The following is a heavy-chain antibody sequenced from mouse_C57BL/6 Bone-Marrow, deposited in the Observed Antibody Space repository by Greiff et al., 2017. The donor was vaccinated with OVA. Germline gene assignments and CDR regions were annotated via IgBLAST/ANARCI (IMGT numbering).Heavy chain of an antibody. J-gene: IGHJ1*03. CDR1: GFSLTSYG. D-gene: IGHD2-3*01. V-gene: IGHV2-2*01. CDR2: IWSGGST. Sequence: VMLVESGPGLVQPSQSLSITCTVSGFSLTSYGVHWVRQSPGKGLEWLGVIWSGGSTDYNAAFISRLSISKDNSKSQVFFKMNSLQADDTAIYYCARNSTDGSNWYFDVWGTGTTVTVSS. CDR3: ARNSTDGSNWYFDV.